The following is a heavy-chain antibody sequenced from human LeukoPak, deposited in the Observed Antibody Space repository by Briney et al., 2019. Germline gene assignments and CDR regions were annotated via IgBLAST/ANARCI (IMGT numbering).Heavy chain of an antibody. J-gene: IGHJ4*02. CDR1: GGSFSGYY. CDR3: ARGGRITFGGVIVKPFDY. Sequence: SETLSLTCAVYGGSFSGYYWSWIRQPPGKGLEWIGEINHSGSTNYNPSLKSRVTISVDTSRNQFSLKLSSVTAADTAVYYCARGGRITFGGVIVKPFDYWGQGTLVTVSS. D-gene: IGHD3-16*02. CDR2: INHSGST. V-gene: IGHV4-34*01.